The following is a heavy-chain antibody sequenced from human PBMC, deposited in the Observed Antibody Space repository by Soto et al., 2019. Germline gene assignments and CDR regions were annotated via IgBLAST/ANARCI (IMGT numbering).Heavy chain of an antibody. CDR3: ARRGYSYGYSNYYYGMDV. J-gene: IGHJ6*02. CDR2: IYYSGST. Sequence: SETLSLTCTVSGGSISSYYWSWIRQPPGKGLEWIGYIYYSGSTNYNPSLKSRVTISVDTSKNQFSLKLSSVTAADTAVYYCARRGYSYGYSNYYYGMDVWGQGTTVTVSS. D-gene: IGHD5-18*01. CDR1: GGSISSYY. V-gene: IGHV4-59*01.